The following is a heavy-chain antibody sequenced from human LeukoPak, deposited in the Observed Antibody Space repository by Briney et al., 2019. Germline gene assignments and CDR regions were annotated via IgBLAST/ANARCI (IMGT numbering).Heavy chain of an antibody. CDR2: IRYDGSNK. CDR1: GFTFSSYG. CDR3: AKSFYGYCSSTSCYPSDY. Sequence: PGGSLRLSCAASGFTFSSYGMHWVRQAPGKGLEWVAFIRYDGSNKYYADSVKGRFTISRDNSKNTLYLQMNSLRAEDTAVYYCAKSFYGYCSSTSCYPSDYWGQGTLVTVSS. V-gene: IGHV3-30*02. D-gene: IGHD2-2*01. J-gene: IGHJ4*02.